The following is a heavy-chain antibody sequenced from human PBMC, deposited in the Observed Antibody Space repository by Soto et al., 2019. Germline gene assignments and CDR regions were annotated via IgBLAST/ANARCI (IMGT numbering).Heavy chain of an antibody. Sequence: QITLKEAGPTLVKPTQTLTLTCTFSGFSLSTRGVAVGWIRQSPGKALEWLALIYWDDDKRYRPSLQNRLTIPSXTXENQVVLSMTSMDPVDTATYYCACHISVSRAEAYDYWGQGTLVLVSS. D-gene: IGHD2-21*01. CDR1: GFSLSTRGVA. CDR2: IYWDDDK. J-gene: IGHJ4*02. CDR3: ACHISVSRAEAYDY. V-gene: IGHV2-5*02.